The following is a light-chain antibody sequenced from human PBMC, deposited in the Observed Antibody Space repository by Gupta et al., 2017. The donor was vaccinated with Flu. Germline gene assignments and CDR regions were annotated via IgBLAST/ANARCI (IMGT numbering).Light chain of an antibody. V-gene: IGKV3-20*01. CDR3: QQYSTTPRT. Sequence: EIVLTQSPGTLSLSPGERATLSCRAGQSVSNKYLAWYQQKPGQAPRLLIYGASSRAAGIPDRFSGSGSGTDFTLTISSLDPEDFAMYYCQQYSTTPRTFGQGTKVGVK. J-gene: IGKJ1*01. CDR2: GAS. CDR1: QSVSNKY.